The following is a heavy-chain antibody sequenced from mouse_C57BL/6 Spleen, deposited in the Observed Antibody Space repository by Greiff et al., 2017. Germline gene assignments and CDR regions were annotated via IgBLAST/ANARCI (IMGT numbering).Heavy chain of an antibody. CDR1: GYMFTDYY. CDR2: INPNNGGT. CDR3: ARGAVATTVDGLCEDY. J-gene: IGHJ4*01. D-gene: IGHD1-1*02. V-gene: IGHV1-26*01. Sequence: VQLQQSGPELVKPGASVKISCKASGYMFTDYYMNWVKQSHGKSLEWIGDINPNNGGTSYNQKFKGKATLTVDKSSSTAYMELRRLTSEDSAVYYCARGAVATTVDGLCEDYWGQGTSVTVSS.